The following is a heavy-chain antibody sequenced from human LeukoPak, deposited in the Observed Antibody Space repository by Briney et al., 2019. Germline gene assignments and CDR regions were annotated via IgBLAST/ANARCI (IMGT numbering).Heavy chain of an antibody. D-gene: IGHD4-23*01. Sequence: PGGSLRLSCAASGFTFSSYEMNWVRQAPGKGLEWVSYISSSGSTIYYADSVKGRFTISRDNAKNSLYLQMNSLRAEDTAVYYCAKSFARVLYGGNPIDYWGQGTLVTVSS. V-gene: IGHV3-48*03. CDR1: GFTFSSYE. J-gene: IGHJ4*02. CDR3: AKSFARVLYGGNPIDY. CDR2: ISSSGSTI.